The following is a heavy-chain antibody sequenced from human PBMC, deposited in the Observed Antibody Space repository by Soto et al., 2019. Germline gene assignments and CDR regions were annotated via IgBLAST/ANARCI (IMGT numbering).Heavy chain of an antibody. CDR1: GFTFSAYG. CDR3: EKDPSSRSADY. CDR2: INDSGDST. J-gene: IGHJ4*02. V-gene: IGHV3-23*01. D-gene: IGHD3-16*02. Sequence: GGSLRLSCVASGFTFSAYGLNWVRQAPGKGLEWVSTINDSGDSTYYADSVKGRFTVSRDNSKNTLYLQMNSLRAEDTAVYYCEKDPSSRSADYWGQGTLVTVSS.